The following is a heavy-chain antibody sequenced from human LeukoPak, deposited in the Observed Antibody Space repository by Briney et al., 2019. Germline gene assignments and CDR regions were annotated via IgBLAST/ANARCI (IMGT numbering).Heavy chain of an antibody. CDR2: IRYDGSNK. D-gene: IGHD1-14*01. CDR3: AKDLFRRQVPGPFDY. V-gene: IGHV3-30*02. Sequence: GGSLRLSCAASGFTFSSYGMHWVRQAPGKGLEWVAFIRYDGSNKYYADSVKGRFTISRDNSKNTLYLQMNSLRAEDTAVYFCAKDLFRRQVPGPFDYWGQGTLVTVSS. CDR1: GFTFSSYG. J-gene: IGHJ4*02.